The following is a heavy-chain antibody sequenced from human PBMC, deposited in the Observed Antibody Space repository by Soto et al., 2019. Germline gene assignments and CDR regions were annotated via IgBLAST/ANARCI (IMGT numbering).Heavy chain of an antibody. Sequence: PGGSLRLSCAASGFTFSNAWMSWVRQAPGKGLEWVGRIKSKTDGGTTDYAAPVKCRFTISRDDSKNTLYLQMNSLKTEDTAVYYCTTDEEYSSSWKSLDVWGQGTTVTVSS. CDR2: IKSKTDGGTT. J-gene: IGHJ6*02. V-gene: IGHV3-15*01. CDR1: GFTFSNAW. CDR3: TTDEEYSSSWKSLDV. D-gene: IGHD6-13*01.